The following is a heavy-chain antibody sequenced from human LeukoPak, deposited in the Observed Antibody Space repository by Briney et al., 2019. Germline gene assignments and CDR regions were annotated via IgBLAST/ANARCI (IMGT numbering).Heavy chain of an antibody. CDR3: AKVWRLTP. CDR1: GFSFSSFW. CDR2: IRYDGSNK. Sequence: GGSLRLSCAASGFSFSSFWMHWVRQAPGKGLEWVAFIRYDGSNKYYADSVKGRFTISRDNSKNTLYLQMNSLRAEDTAVYYCAKVWRLTPWGQGTLVTVSS. J-gene: IGHJ5*02. D-gene: IGHD3-16*01. V-gene: IGHV3-30*02.